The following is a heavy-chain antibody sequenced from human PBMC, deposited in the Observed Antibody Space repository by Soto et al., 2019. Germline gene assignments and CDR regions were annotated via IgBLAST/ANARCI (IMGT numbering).Heavy chain of an antibody. CDR3: ARDKSNYYDFWSGRYGMDV. V-gene: IGHV1-69*01. D-gene: IGHD3-3*01. J-gene: IGHJ6*02. Sequence: QVQLVQSGAEVKKPGSSVKVSCKASGGTFSSYAISWVRRAPGQGLEWMGGIIPIFGTANYAQKFQGRVTITADESTSTAYMELSSLRSEDTAVYYCARDKSNYYDFWSGRYGMDVWGQGTTVTVSS. CDR2: IIPIFGTA. CDR1: GGTFSSYA.